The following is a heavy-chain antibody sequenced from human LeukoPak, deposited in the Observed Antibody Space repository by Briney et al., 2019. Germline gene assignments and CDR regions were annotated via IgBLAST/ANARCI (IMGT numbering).Heavy chain of an antibody. Sequence: SETLSLTCTVSGGSIISYYWSWIRQPPGKGLEWIGYIYYSGSTNYNPSLKSRVTISVDTSKNQFSLKLSSVTAADTAVYYCARLGSYFDYWGQGILDAVFS. J-gene: IGHJ4*02. CDR1: GGSIISYY. CDR2: IYYSGST. V-gene: IGHV4-59*08. CDR3: ARLGSYFDY.